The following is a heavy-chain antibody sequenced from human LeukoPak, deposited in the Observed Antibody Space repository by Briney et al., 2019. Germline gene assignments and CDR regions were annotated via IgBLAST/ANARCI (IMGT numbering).Heavy chain of an antibody. CDR1: GGSISSYY. CDR3: ARSRSPRYNWNYWDY. Sequence: KPSETLSLTCTVSGGSISSYYWSWIRQPPGEGLEWIGYIYYSGSTNYNPSLKSRVTISVDTSKNQFSLKLSSVTAADTAVYYCARSRSPRYNWNYWDYWGQGTLVTVSS. V-gene: IGHV4-59*01. CDR2: IYYSGST. J-gene: IGHJ4*02. D-gene: IGHD1-20*01.